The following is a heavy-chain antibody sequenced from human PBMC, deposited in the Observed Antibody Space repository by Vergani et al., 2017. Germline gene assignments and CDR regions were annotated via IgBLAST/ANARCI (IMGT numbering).Heavy chain of an antibody. Sequence: QVQLVESGGGVVQPGGSLRLSCAVSGFSFSDYGMHWVRQAPGKGLEWVAFIRYDGSNEYYVESVKGRFTISRDNSKNTLYLQMNSLRPEDTAVYYCARVAHGIAMPGIRLRGAFDYWGRGTRVTVSS. D-gene: IGHD6-19*01. V-gene: IGHV3-30*02. CDR3: ARVAHGIAMPGIRLRGAFDY. CDR2: IRYDGSNE. CDR1: GFSFSDYG. J-gene: IGHJ4*02.